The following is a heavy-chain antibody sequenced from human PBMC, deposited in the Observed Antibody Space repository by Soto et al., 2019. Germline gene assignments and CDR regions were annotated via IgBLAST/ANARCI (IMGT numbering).Heavy chain of an antibody. V-gene: IGHV4-4*02. Sequence: SETLSLTCAVSGGSISSSNWWSWVRQPPGKGLEWIGEISHSGSTNYNPSLKSRVSISVDKSKNQFSLKLSSVTAADTAVYYCATLTHNSGAKHCRQGTLVTVSS. CDR2: ISHSGST. J-gene: IGHJ1*01. CDR3: ATLTHNSGAKH. D-gene: IGHD6-19*01. CDR1: GGSISSSNW.